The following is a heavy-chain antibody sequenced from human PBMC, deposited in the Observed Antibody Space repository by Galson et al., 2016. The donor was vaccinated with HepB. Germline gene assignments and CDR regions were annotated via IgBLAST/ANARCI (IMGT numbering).Heavy chain of an antibody. CDR3: ARPRGTSYYYYGMDV. CDR2: VSDDGTNK. CDR1: GFSLSNYG. V-gene: IGHV3-30*03. D-gene: IGHD3-16*01. J-gene: IGHJ6*02. Sequence: SLRLSCAASGFSLSNYGMHWVRQAPGKGLEWVAVVSDDGTNKYYADYVKGRFTIPKDNSKNTLYLQINSLRGEDTAVYYCARPRGTSYYYYGMDVWGQGTTVSVSS.